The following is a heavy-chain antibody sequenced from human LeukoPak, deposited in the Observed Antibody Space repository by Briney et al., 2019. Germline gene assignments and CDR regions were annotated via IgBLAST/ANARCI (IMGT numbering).Heavy chain of an antibody. CDR3: ARARYCSGGSCYFDY. J-gene: IGHJ4*02. CDR2: IAGSSGYI. Sequence: GGSLRLSCAASGFTFSSYTMNWVRQAPGKGLEWVSSIAGSSGYISYADSVKGRFTISRDNSKNTLYLQMNSLRAEDTAIYYCARARYCSGGSCYFDYWGQGTLVTVSS. D-gene: IGHD2-15*01. V-gene: IGHV3-21*04. CDR1: GFTFSSYT.